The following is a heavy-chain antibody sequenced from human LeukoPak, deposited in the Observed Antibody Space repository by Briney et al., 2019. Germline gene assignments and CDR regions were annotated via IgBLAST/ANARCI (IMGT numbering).Heavy chain of an antibody. CDR1: GFTFSSYA. D-gene: IGHD5-12*01. V-gene: IGHV3-53*01. CDR3: ATGYDFGFDP. J-gene: IGHJ5*02. CDR2: IYSGGTI. Sequence: QPGGSLRLSCAASGFTFSSYAMHWVRQAPGKGLEWVSIIYSGGTIHYVDSVKGRFTISRDNSKNTLDLQMNSLRAEDTAVYYCATGYDFGFDPWGQGTLVTVSS.